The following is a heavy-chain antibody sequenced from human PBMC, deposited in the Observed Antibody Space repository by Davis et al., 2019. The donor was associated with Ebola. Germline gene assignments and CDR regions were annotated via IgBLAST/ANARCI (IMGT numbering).Heavy chain of an antibody. Sequence: PSETLSLTCTVSGYSFSSGYFRGWIRQPPGKGLEWIGSIYHSGSTYYNPSLKSRVTISVDTSKNQFSLKLSSVTAADTAVYYCARDWEQQLVPNWFDPWGQGTLVTVSS. D-gene: IGHD6-13*01. CDR3: ARDWEQQLVPNWFDP. CDR1: GYSFSSGYF. CDR2: IYHSGST. J-gene: IGHJ5*02. V-gene: IGHV4-38-2*02.